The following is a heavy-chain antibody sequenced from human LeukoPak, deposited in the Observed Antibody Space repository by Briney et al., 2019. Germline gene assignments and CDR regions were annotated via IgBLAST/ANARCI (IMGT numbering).Heavy chain of an antibody. CDR2: INSYGSSI. CDR1: GLTFSSYW. J-gene: IGHJ4*02. CDR3: AREAPVSGYEFDC. Sequence: GRSLRLSCAVSGLTFSSYWTHWVRQAPGEGLVWVSRINSYGSSITYTDSVKGRLTISRDNAKNTLYMQMNSLRAEDTAVYYCAREAPVSGYEFDCWGQGTLVTVSS. V-gene: IGHV3-74*03. D-gene: IGHD5-12*01.